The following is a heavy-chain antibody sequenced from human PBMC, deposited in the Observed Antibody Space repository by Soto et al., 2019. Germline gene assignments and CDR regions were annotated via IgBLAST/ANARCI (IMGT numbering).Heavy chain of an antibody. CDR1: GFTFSRYD. D-gene: IGHD3-10*01. Sequence: PGGSLRLSCAASGFTFSRYDMHWVRQVTGKGLEWVSAIGTAGDTYYPGSVKGRFTISRENAKNSVYPQMNSLRAEDTAVYYCEREGGAYYSPWGQGTLVTVSS. J-gene: IGHJ4*02. V-gene: IGHV3-13*04. CDR3: EREGGAYYSP. CDR2: IGTAGDT.